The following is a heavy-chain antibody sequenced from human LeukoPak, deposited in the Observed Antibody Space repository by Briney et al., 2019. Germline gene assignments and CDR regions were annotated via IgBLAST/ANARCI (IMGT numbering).Heavy chain of an antibody. D-gene: IGHD6-13*01. V-gene: IGHV3-21*01. Sequence: PGGSLRLSCAASGFTFSSYSMNWVRQAPGKGLEWVSSISSSSSYIYYADSVKGRFTISRDNAKDSLYLQMNSLRAEDTAVYYCARDYTPVSSRTGTLLKYFDYRGQGTLVTVSS. CDR2: ISSSSSYI. CDR1: GFTFSSYS. CDR3: ARDYTPVSSRTGTLLKYFDY. J-gene: IGHJ4*02.